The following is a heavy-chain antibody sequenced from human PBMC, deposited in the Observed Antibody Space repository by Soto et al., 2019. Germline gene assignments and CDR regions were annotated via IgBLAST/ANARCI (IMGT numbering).Heavy chain of an antibody. CDR2: FSGTSRSA. Sequence: EVQLLESGGGSVHPGGSVRLSCAASGFTFSTYAMNWVRQTPGKGLEWVAGFSGTSRSAKYADSVQGRFTISSDNSKNTVYRQMHTLRVEESATYYCDGHYYGSGTYPHYCGQGARVTVSS. J-gene: IGHJ4*02. D-gene: IGHD3-10*01. CDR3: DGHYYGSGTYPHY. V-gene: IGHV3-23*01. CDR1: GFTFSTYA.